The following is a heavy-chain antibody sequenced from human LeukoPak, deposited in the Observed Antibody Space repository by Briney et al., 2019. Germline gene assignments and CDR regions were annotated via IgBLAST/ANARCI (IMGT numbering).Heavy chain of an antibody. CDR3: VKDLRGYSYGYNWFDP. D-gene: IGHD5-18*01. J-gene: IGHJ5*02. V-gene: IGHV3-64D*06. CDR1: GFTVSSSY. Sequence: PGGSLRLSCAASGFTVSSSYMTWVRQAPGKGLEYVSAISSNGGSTYYADSVKGRFTISRDNSKNTLYLQMSSLRAEDTAVYYCVKDLRGYSYGYNWFDPWGQGTLVTVSS. CDR2: ISSNGGST.